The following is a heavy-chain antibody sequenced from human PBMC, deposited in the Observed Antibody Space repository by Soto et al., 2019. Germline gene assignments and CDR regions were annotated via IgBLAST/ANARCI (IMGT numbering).Heavy chain of an antibody. Sequence: QLQLQESGPGLVKPSETLSLTCTVSGGSISSSSYYWGWIRQPPGKGLEWIGSIYYSGSTYYNPSLKSRVTISVDTSKNQFSLKLSSVTAADTAVYYCARPNYYYYYYMDVWGKGTTVTVSS. J-gene: IGHJ6*03. CDR3: ARPNYYYYYYMDV. CDR1: GGSISSSSYY. CDR2: IYYSGST. V-gene: IGHV4-39*01.